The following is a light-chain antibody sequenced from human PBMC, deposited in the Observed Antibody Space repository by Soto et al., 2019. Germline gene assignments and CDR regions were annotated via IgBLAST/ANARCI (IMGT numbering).Light chain of an antibody. J-gene: IGLJ2*01. V-gene: IGLV2-8*01. CDR3: SSLAGSDSVV. CDR2: EVT. CDR1: SSDVGGYNY. Sequence: QSALTQPPSASGSPGQSVTISCTGTSSDVGGYNYVSWYQQHAGKGPKLMIYEVTKRPSGVPDRFSGSKFGNTASLTVSGLQADDEAAYYCSSLAGSDSVVFGGGTKVTVL.